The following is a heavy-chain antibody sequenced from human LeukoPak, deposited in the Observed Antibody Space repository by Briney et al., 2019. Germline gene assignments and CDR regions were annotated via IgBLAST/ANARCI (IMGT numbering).Heavy chain of an antibody. V-gene: IGHV4-59*01. D-gene: IGHD5-24*01. Sequence: SETLSLTCTVSGGSISSYYWSWIRQPPGKGLEWIGYIYYSGSTNYNPSLKSRVTISVDTSKNQFSLKLSSVTAADTAVYYCARTQMATMRGFDYWGQGTLVTVSS. CDR2: IYYSGST. CDR3: ARTQMATMRGFDY. J-gene: IGHJ4*02. CDR1: GGSISSYY.